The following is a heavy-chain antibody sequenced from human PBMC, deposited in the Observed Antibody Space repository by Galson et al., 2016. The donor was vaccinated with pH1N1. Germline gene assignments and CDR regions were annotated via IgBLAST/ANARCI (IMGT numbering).Heavy chain of an antibody. D-gene: IGHD2-21*02. Sequence: SCKASGYTFTDFYIHWVRQAPGQGLEWMGIIDPSGGSTAFAQGFEDRVTITRDTSTSTVYMHLSSLKSDDTALYFCAKGGQGADSGSFLLGHWDQGSLVTVSS. CDR3: AKGGQGADSGSFLLGH. CDR1: GYTFTDFY. CDR2: IDPSGGST. V-gene: IGHV1-46*01. J-gene: IGHJ4*02.